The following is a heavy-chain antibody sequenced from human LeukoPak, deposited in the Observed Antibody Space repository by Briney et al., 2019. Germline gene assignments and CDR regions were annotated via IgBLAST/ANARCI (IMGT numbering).Heavy chain of an antibody. CDR3: ARRALKYCSSTSCPFDWFDP. V-gene: IGHV5-51*01. CDR1: GYSFTSYW. D-gene: IGHD2-2*01. CDR2: IYPGDSDT. J-gene: IGHJ5*02. Sequence: GESLKISCKGSGYSFTSYWIGWVRQMPGKGLEWMGIIYPGDSDTRYSPSFQGKVTISADKSISTAYLQWSSLKASDTAMYYWARRALKYCSSTSCPFDWFDPWGQGTLVTVSS.